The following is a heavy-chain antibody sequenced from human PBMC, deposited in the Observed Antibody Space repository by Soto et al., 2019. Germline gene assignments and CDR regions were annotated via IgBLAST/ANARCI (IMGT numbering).Heavy chain of an antibody. V-gene: IGHV4-61*08. D-gene: IGHD2-2*01. CDR1: GGSVSSGDYY. CDR3: ARDHRYCSSTSCHPYGMDV. CDR2: IYYSGST. J-gene: IGHJ6*02. Sequence: LSLTCTVSGGSVSSGDYYWSWIRQPPGKGLEWIGYIYYSGSTNYNPSLKSRVTISVDTSKNQFSLKLSSVTAADTAVYYCARDHRYCSSTSCHPYGMDVWGQGTTVTVSS.